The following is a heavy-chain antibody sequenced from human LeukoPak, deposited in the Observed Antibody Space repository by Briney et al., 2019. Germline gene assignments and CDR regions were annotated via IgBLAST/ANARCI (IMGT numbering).Heavy chain of an antibody. Sequence: PGGSLRLSCAASGFIFSSYAMHWVRQAPGKGLEWVAVTAFDGNNKFYADSVKGRFTISRDNSRNTVLLQMNSLRAEDTAVYYCAKDWHTVTSFDYWGQGTLVTVSS. CDR2: TAFDGNNK. D-gene: IGHD4-17*01. J-gene: IGHJ4*02. V-gene: IGHV3-30-3*01. CDR3: AKDWHTVTSFDY. CDR1: GFIFSSYA.